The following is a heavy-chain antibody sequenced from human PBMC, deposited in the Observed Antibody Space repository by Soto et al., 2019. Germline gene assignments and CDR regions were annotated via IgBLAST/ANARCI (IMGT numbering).Heavy chain of an antibody. CDR2: IYYSGST. CDR3: VRDEDRRHYSNDF. J-gene: IGHJ4*02. Sequence: SETLSLTCTVSGGSISSYYWSWIRQPPGKGLEWIGYIYYSGSTNYNPSLKSRVTISVDTSKNQFSLKLRSVTAADTAVYYCVRDEDRRHYSNDFRGPGPPVTVFS. CDR1: GGSISSYY. V-gene: IGHV4-59*01. D-gene: IGHD2-15*01.